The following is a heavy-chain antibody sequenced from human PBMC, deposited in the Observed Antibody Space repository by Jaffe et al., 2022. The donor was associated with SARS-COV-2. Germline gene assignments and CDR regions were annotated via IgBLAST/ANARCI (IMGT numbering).Heavy chain of an antibody. V-gene: IGHV3-7*01. D-gene: IGHD3-3*01. CDR2: IKQDGSEK. J-gene: IGHJ4*02. CDR3: ARLYDFWSGYYKARNLDY. CDR1: GFTFSSYW. Sequence: EVQLVESGGGLVQPGGSLRLSCAASGFTFSSYWMSWVRQAPGKGLEWVANIKQDGSEKYYVDSVKGRFTISRDNAKNSLYLQMNSLRAEDTAVYYCARLYDFWSGYYKARNLDYWGQGTLVTVSS.